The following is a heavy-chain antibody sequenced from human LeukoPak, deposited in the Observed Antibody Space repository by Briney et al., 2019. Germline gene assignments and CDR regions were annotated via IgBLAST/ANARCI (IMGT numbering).Heavy chain of an antibody. J-gene: IGHJ6*02. D-gene: IGHD2-2*01. CDR1: GFIFSSYW. CDR2: IKQDGSEK. CDR3: ARDVYCSSTSCYYGMDV. V-gene: IGHV3-7*01. Sequence: GGSLRLSCAASGFIFSSYWMSWVRQAPGKGLEWVANIKQDGSEKYYVDSVKGRFTISRDNAKNSLYLQMNSLRAEDTAVYYCARDVYCSSTSCYYGMDVWGQGTTVTVSS.